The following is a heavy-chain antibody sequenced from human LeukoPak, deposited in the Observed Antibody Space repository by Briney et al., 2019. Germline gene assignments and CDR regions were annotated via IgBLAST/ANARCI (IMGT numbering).Heavy chain of an antibody. D-gene: IGHD1-26*01. V-gene: IGHV1-46*01. CDR3: ARDPAPAILYGSYFYAFDI. CDR2: INPSGGST. CDR1: GYTFTSYY. J-gene: IGHJ3*02. Sequence: ASVKVSCKASGYTFTSYYMHWVRQAPGQGLEWMAIINPSGGSTSYAQKFQGRVTVTRDTSTSTVYMELSSLRSEDTAVYYCARDPAPAILYGSYFYAFDIWGQGTMVTVSS.